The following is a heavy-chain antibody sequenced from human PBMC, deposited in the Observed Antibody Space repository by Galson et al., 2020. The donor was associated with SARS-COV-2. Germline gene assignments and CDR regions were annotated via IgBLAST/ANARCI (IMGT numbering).Heavy chain of an antibody. D-gene: IGHD2-2*01. CDR1: GYTFTDYY. Sequence: AAVKVSCQASGYTFTDYYIHWLRQAPGQGREGMGWINPNSGDTNYPQKFQGWVTMTRDSSLTKAYMELRRRRSDDTAVYYGAGETEMPRFNDFDGWGQGTLVTVSS. J-gene: IGHJ4*02. CDR2: INPNSGDT. CDR3: AGETEMPRFNDFDG. V-gene: IGHV1-2*04.